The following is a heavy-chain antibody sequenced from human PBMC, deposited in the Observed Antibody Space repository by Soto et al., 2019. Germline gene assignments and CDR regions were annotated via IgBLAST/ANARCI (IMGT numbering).Heavy chain of an antibody. V-gene: IGHV3-33*03. CDR2: IWYDGSEK. J-gene: IGHJ6*02. CDR3: ASSYAMDV. Sequence: GGSLRLSCAASGFTFSSYGMHWVRQAPGKGLEWVAVIWYDGSEKSYVDSVKGRFTISRDNAKNSLYLQMNSLRAEDTAVYYCASSYAMDVWGQGTTVTVSS. CDR1: GFTFSSYG.